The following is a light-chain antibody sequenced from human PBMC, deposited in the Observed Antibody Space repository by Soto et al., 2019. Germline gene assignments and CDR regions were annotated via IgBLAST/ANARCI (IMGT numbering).Light chain of an antibody. J-gene: IGLJ3*02. V-gene: IGLV2-23*01. CDR3: CSYAGSSTWV. CDR2: EAS. CDR1: SSDVGRYNL. Sequence: QSALTQPASVSGSPGQSITISCTGTSSDVGRYNLVSWYQKHPGKAPKLMIYEASKRPSGVSNRFSGFTSRNMASLTISGLQAEDEADYYCCSYAGSSTWVFGGGTKVTVL.